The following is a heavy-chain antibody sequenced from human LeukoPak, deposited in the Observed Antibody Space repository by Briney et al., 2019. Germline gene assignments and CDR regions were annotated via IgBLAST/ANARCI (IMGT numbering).Heavy chain of an antibody. CDR1: GGSISSYY. CDR2: IYYGGST. CDR3: ARQSEGFDP. Sequence: SETLSLTCTVSGGSISSYYWSWIRQPPGKGLEWIGYIYYGGSTNYNPSLKSRVTISVDTSKNQFSLKLSSVTAADTAVYYCARQSEGFDPWGPGILVTVSS. J-gene: IGHJ5*02. V-gene: IGHV4-59*01.